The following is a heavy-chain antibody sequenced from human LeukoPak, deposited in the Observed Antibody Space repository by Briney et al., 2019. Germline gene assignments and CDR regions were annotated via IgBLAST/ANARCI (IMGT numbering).Heavy chain of an antibody. D-gene: IGHD4-17*01. Sequence: PGGSLRLSCAASGFTLSSNAMSWVRQAPGKGLEWVSVIYSGDNTYYADSVEGRFTISRNNSKNTLYLQMNSLRAEDTAVYYCARGGGVDSGDCIDNWGQGTLVTVSS. CDR2: IYSGDNT. CDR1: GFTLSSNA. J-gene: IGHJ4*02. V-gene: IGHV3-66*01. CDR3: ARGGGVDSGDCIDN.